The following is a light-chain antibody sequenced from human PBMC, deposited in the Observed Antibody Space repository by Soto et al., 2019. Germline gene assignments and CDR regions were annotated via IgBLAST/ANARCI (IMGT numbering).Light chain of an antibody. V-gene: IGKV3-20*01. CDR2: GAS. CDR1: QSVSSSY. Sequence: EIVLTHSPGTLSLSPGERATLSCRASQSVSSSYLAWYQQKPGQAPRLLIYGASSRATGIPDRFSGSGSGTDFTLTISRLEPEDFAVYYCQQYGSSLITFGLGTRLEIK. J-gene: IGKJ5*01. CDR3: QQYGSSLIT.